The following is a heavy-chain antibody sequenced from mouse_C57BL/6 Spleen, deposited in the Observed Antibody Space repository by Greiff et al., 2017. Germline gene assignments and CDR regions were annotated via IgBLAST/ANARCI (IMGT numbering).Heavy chain of an antibody. D-gene: IGHD2-2*01. J-gene: IGHJ4*01. CDR3: ASGVTTGDYYAMDY. V-gene: IGHV2-6*01. Sequence: VKLQESGPGLVAPSQSLSITCTVSGFSLTSYGVDWVRQSPGKGLEWLGVIWGVGSTNYNSALKSRLSISKDNSKSQVFLKMNSLQTDDTAMYYCASGVTTGDYYAMDYWGQGTSVTVSS. CDR1: GFSLTSYG. CDR2: IWGVGST.